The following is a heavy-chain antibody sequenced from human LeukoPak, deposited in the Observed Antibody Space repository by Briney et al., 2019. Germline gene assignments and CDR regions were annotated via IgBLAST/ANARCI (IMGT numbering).Heavy chain of an antibody. CDR1: GGSFSGYY. CDR2: INHSGST. D-gene: IGHD3-22*01. Sequence: PSETLSLTCAVYGGSFSGYYWSWIRQPPGKGLEWIGEINHSGSTNYNPSPKSRVTISVDTSKNRFSLKLSSVTAADTAVYYCARSTMIVVVRSHFDYWGQGTLVTVSS. J-gene: IGHJ4*02. V-gene: IGHV4-34*01. CDR3: ARSTMIVVVRSHFDY.